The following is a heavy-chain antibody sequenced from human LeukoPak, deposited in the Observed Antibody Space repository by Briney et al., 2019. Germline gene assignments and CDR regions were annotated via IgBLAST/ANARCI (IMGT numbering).Heavy chain of an antibody. D-gene: IGHD2-8*01. CDR3: AKDLYFTS. CDR1: GFTFSDYP. V-gene: IGHV3-23*01. Sequence: GGSLRLSCAASGFTFSDYPMHWVRQAPGKGLEWVSAITGPGGGTYYADSVKGRFTISRDNSKNTLYLQMNSLRAEDTALYYCAKDLYFTSWGQGALVIVSS. CDR2: ITGPGGGT. J-gene: IGHJ4*02.